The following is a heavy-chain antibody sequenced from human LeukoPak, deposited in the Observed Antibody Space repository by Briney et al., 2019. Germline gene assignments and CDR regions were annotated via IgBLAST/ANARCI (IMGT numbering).Heavy chain of an antibody. CDR1: GFTFNNFA. CDR2: IGPSGVTT. CDR3: AIGLFEEQQPY. D-gene: IGHD6-13*01. Sequence: GGSLRLSCAASGFTFNNFALDWVRQAPVKGLEWISRIGPSGVTTYYADSVKGRFTISRDNAKNSLYLQMNSLRAEDTAVYYCAIGLFEEQQPYWGQGTLVTVSS. V-gene: IGHV3-48*04. J-gene: IGHJ4*02.